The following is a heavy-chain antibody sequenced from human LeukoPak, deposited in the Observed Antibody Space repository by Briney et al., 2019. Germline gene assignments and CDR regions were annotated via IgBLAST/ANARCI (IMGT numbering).Heavy chain of an antibody. CDR2: IYYSGST. CDR1: GGSISSGDYY. J-gene: IGHJ5*02. V-gene: IGHV4-30-4*08. CDR3: ANSITGTTEGDWFDP. Sequence: ASETLSLTCTVSGGSISSGDYYWSWIRQPPGKGLEWIGYIYYSGSTYYNPSLKSRVTISVDTSKNQFSLKLSSVTAADTAVYYCANSITGTTEGDWFDPWGQGTLVTVSS. D-gene: IGHD1-7*01.